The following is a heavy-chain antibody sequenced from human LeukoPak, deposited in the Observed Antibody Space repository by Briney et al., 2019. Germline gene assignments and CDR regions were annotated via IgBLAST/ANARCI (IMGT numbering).Heavy chain of an antibody. CDR3: ARDLIASIPGSFDL. D-gene: IGHD3-22*01. V-gene: IGHV3-53*01. CDR1: GFTVSTNC. J-gene: IGHJ2*01. Sequence: PGGSLRLSCAASGFTVSTNCMNWVRQGPGEGLEWVSVICSGGSTYYADSVKGRFTISRDNTKSTLYLEMNSLRAEDTAVYYCARDLIASIPGSFDLWGRGTLVTVSS. CDR2: ICSGGST.